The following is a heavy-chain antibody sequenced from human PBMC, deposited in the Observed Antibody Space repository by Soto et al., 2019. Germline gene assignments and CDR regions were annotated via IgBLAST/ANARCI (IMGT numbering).Heavy chain of an antibody. J-gene: IGHJ4*02. CDR1: GYTFSSYH. V-gene: IGHV1-18*01. CDR3: ARDLPPVDY. Sequence: QIQLLQTGARVKKPGASVKVSCKTSGYTFSSYHITWVRQAPGQGLEWMGWISAYNGNTNYAQNLQGRVTMTTDPSTSTAYMELRSLRSDDTAVYYCARDLPPVDYWGQGTLVTVSS. CDR2: ISAYNGNT.